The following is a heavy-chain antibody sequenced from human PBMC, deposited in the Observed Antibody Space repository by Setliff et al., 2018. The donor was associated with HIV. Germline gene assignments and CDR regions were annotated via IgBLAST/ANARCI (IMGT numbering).Heavy chain of an antibody. CDR3: ARGRGSYSFGY. CDR2: MMPSSGNT. CDR1: GYTFTSYD. V-gene: IGHV1-8*02. D-gene: IGHD1-26*01. J-gene: IGHJ4*02. Sequence: ASVKVSCKASGYTFTSYDINWVRQATGQGLEWMGWMMPSSGNTGYAQKFQGRLTMTRNTSISTAYMELSGLISEDAAVYYCARGRGSYSFGYWGQGTLVTVSS.